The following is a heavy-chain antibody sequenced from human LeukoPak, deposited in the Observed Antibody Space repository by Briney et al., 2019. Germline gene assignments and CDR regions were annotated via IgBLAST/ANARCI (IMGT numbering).Heavy chain of an antibody. CDR3: ARVQRGYSYNPLGYYYYYMDV. Sequence: PGGSLRLSCAASGFTFSSYWMSWVRQAPGKGLEWVANIKQDGSEKYYVDSVKGRFTISRDNAKNSLYLQMNSLRAEDTAVYYCARVQRGYSYNPLGYYYYYMDVWGKGTTVTVSS. V-gene: IGHV3-7*01. J-gene: IGHJ6*03. CDR2: IKQDGSEK. D-gene: IGHD5-18*01. CDR1: GFTFSSYW.